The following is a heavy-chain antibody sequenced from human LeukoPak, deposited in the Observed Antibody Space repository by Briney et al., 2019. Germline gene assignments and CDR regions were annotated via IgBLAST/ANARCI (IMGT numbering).Heavy chain of an antibody. Sequence: PGGSLRLSCAASGFTFSSYGMHWVRQAPGKGLEWEAFIRYDGSNKYYADSVKGRFTISRGNSKNTLYLQMNSLRAEDTAVYYCAKDGYCSGGSCRYFDYWGQGTLVTVSS. CDR1: GFTFSSYG. J-gene: IGHJ4*02. D-gene: IGHD2-15*01. V-gene: IGHV3-30*02. CDR2: IRYDGSNK. CDR3: AKDGYCSGGSCRYFDY.